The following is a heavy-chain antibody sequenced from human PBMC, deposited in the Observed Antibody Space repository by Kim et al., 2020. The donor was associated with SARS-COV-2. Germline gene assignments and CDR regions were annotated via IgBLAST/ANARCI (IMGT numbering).Heavy chain of an antibody. CDR3: ATWLGSGYLSFDY. V-gene: IGHV3-23*01. D-gene: IGHD5-12*01. CDR2: LIGSAGGT. Sequence: GGSLRLSCAASGFTLSSYDMSWVRQAPGKGLEWVTLIGSAGGTSYADSVKGRFTISRDNYKNKPYVQMKNMRAEDAAVYYCATWLGSGYLSFDYWGLGTL. J-gene: IGHJ4*02. CDR1: GFTLSSYD.